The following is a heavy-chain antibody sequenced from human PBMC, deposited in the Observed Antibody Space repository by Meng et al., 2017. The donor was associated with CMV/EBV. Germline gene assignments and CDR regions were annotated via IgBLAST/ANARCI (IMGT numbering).Heavy chain of an antibody. CDR3: ARRGSSGWPYYYYGMDV. CDR1: GYPFTSYD. CDR2: MNPNSGNT. Sequence: ASVKVSCKASGYPFTSYDINWVRQATGQGLEWMGWMNPNSGNTGYAQKFQGRVTITRNTSISTAYMELSSLRSEDTAVYYCARRGSSGWPYYYYGMDVWGQGTTVTVSS. V-gene: IGHV1-8*03. D-gene: IGHD6-19*01. J-gene: IGHJ6*02.